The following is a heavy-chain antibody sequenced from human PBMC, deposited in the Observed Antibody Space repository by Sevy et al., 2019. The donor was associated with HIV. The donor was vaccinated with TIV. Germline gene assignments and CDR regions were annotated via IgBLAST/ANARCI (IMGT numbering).Heavy chain of an antibody. J-gene: IGHJ5*02. V-gene: IGHV3-30*12. CDR2: ISHDGRNYK. D-gene: IGHD3-10*01. Sequence: GGSLRLSCAASGFRFNNFGMYWVRQAPGKGLEGVAVISHDGRNYKYNADFVKGRFTISRDNSRNTLYLQMNSLRAEDTALYYCARDRGEILRSAFKSWGQGTLVTVSS. CDR3: ARDRGEILRSAFKS. CDR1: GFRFNNFG.